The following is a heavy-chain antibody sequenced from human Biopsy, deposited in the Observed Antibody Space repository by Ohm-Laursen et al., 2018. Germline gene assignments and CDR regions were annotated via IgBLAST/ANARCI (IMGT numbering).Heavy chain of an antibody. J-gene: IGHJ5*02. CDR1: GGSVSSNVAY. V-gene: IGHV4-39*01. Sequence: PGTLSLTCTVSGGSVSSNVAYWAWIRKPPGKGLESIGSIFYSGITYYNPSLQSRVTMSVGTSKNQFSLNLTSVTAADTAVYYCARHPTGFWFDPWGQGTLVIVSS. CDR2: IFYSGIT. CDR3: ARHPTGFWFDP.